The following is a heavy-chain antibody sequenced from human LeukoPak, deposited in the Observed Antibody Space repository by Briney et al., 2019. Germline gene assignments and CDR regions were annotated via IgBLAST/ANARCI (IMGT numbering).Heavy chain of an antibody. CDR2: ISGSGGST. V-gene: IGHV3-23*01. J-gene: IGHJ5*02. CDR1: GFTFSSYA. Sequence: GGSLRLSCAASGFTFSSYAMSWVRQAPGKGLEWVSAISGSGGSTYYADSVKGRFTISRDNSKNTLYLQMNSLRAEDTAVYYCAKDPTYYYDSSGYLNWFDPWGQGTLATVSS. D-gene: IGHD3-22*01. CDR3: AKDPTYYYDSSGYLNWFDP.